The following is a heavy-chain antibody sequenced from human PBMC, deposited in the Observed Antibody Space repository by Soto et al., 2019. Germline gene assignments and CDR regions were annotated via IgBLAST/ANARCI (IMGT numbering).Heavy chain of an antibody. Sequence: GGSLRLSCAVSGFIFSRYSMNWVRQAPGKGLEWVSSIGTSGSYIYDTDSVKGRFTISRDNTKDSLYLQMNSLRAEDTAIYYWARGSVFMGFDYWAREPPAPFPS. CDR2: IGTSGSYI. CDR3: ARGSVFMGFDY. J-gene: IGHJ4*02. CDR1: GFIFSRYS. D-gene: IGHD3-10*01. V-gene: IGHV3-21*01.